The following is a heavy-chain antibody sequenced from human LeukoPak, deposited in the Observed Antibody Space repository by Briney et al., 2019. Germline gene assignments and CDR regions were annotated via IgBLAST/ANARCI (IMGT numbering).Heavy chain of an antibody. D-gene: IGHD3-22*01. CDR1: GFTFSSYS. CDR3: ARDHYYDSSGYYARNDAFDI. CDR2: ISSSSSYI. V-gene: IGHV3-21*01. Sequence: GGSLRLSCAASGFTFSSYSMNWVRQAPGKGLEWVSSISSSSSYIYYADSVKGRFTISRDNAKNSLYLQMNSLRAEDTAVYYCARDHYYDSSGYYARNDAFDIWGQGTMVTVSS. J-gene: IGHJ3*02.